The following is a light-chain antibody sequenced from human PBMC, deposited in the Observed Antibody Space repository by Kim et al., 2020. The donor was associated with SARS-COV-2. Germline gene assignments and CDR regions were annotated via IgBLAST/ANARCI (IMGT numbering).Light chain of an antibody. J-gene: IGKJ1*01. CDR2: KAS. Sequence: DIQMTQSPSTLSASVGDRVTITCRASQSINNWLAWYQQKLGKAPKVLIYKASTLESGVPSRFSGSGSGTEFTLTISSLQPDDFATYYCQHYIDYYWTFGQGTKVDIK. CDR3: QHYIDYYWT. CDR1: QSINNW. V-gene: IGKV1-5*03.